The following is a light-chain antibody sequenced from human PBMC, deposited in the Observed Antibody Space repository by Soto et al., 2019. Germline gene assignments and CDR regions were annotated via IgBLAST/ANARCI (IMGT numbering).Light chain of an antibody. CDR3: AAWDVSLKGFV. Sequence: QSVLTQPPSASGTPGQRVTFSCSGSSSNIGINTVNWYQQLPGTAPQLLISDNHRRPSGVPDRFSGPKSGTSASLAISGLQSEDEATYFCAAWDVSLKGFVFGTGTKGTVL. CDR1: SSNIGINT. V-gene: IGLV1-44*01. J-gene: IGLJ1*01. CDR2: DNH.